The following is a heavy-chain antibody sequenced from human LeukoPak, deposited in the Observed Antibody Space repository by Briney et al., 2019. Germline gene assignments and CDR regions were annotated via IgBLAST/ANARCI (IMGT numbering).Heavy chain of an antibody. CDR3: AVVTGMVRGVIIPDY. V-gene: IGHV1-46*01. CDR2: INPSGGST. D-gene: IGHD3-10*01. J-gene: IGHJ4*02. CDR1: GYTFTSYY. Sequence: WASVKVSCKASGYTFTSYYMHWVRQAPGQGLEWMGIINPSGGSTSYAQKFQGRVTMTRDTSTSTVYMELSSLRSEDTAVYYCAVVTGMVRGVIIPDYWGQGTLVTVSS.